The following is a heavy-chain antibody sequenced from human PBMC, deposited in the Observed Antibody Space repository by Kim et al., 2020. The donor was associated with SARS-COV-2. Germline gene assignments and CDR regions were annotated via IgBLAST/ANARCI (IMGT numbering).Heavy chain of an antibody. CDR3: AKDTQWLEWQGWFDP. V-gene: IGHV3-9*01. Sequence: DSVQGRFTISRDNAKNSLYRQMNSLRAEDTALYYCAKDTQWLEWQGWFDPWGQGTLVTVSS. D-gene: IGHD6-19*01. J-gene: IGHJ5*02.